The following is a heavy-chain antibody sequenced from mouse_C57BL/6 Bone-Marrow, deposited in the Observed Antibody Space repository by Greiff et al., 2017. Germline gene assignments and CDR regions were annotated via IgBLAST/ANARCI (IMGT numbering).Heavy chain of an antibody. D-gene: IGHD2-4*01. J-gene: IGHJ2*01. V-gene: IGHV1-59*01. Sequence: QVQLQQSGAELVRPGTSVKLSCKASGYTFTSYWMHWVKQRPGQGLEWIGVIDPSDSYTNYNQKFKGKATWTVDTSSSTAYMQLSSLTSEDSAVYYCARAMITTFFDYWGQGTTLTVSS. CDR3: ARAMITTFFDY. CDR2: IDPSDSYT. CDR1: GYTFTSYW.